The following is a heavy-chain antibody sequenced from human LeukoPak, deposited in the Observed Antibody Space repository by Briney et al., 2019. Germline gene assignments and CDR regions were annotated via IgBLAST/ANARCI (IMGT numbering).Heavy chain of an antibody. J-gene: IGHJ4*02. CDR2: VYYSGST. Sequence: SETLSLTCTVSGGSISSGSYYWSWIRQPAGKGLEWIGYVYYSGSTEYNPSLRSRVTISLEMSKHQFSLNLTSVTAADTAVYYCASNTGTVFDYWDQGALVTVSS. CDR1: GGSISSGSYY. V-gene: IGHV4-61*10. CDR3: ASNTGTVFDY. D-gene: IGHD7-27*01.